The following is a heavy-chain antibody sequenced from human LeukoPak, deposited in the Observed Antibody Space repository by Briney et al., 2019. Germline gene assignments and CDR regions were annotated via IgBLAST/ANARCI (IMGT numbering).Heavy chain of an antibody. J-gene: IGHJ4*02. D-gene: IGHD1-26*01. CDR3: ARKWEYYFDY. CDR2: IKEDGSGK. V-gene: IGHV3-7*01. Sequence: GGSLRLSCTVSGFTVSSNSMSWVRQAPGKGLEWVANIKEDGSGKYYVDSVKGRFTISRDNAKNSLYLQMNSLRAEDTAVYYCARKWEYYFDYWGQGTLVTVSS. CDR1: GFTVSSNS.